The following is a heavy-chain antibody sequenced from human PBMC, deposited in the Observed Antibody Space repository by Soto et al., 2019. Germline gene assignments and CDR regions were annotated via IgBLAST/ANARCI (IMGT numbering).Heavy chain of an antibody. V-gene: IGHV1-18*01. CDR2: ISAYSGNT. CDR1: GYTFTSYG. J-gene: IGHJ6*02. Sequence: GASVKVSCKASGYTFTSYGISWVRQAPGQGLEWMGWISAYSGNTNYAQKLQGRVTMTTNTSTSTAYMELSSLRSEDTAVYYCARGRVDAGGSMWVRDVWGQGTTVTVSS. D-gene: IGHD3-10*02. CDR3: ARGRVDAGGSMWVRDV.